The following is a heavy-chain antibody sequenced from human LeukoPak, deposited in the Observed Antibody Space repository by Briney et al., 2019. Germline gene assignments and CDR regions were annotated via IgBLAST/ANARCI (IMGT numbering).Heavy chain of an antibody. D-gene: IGHD3-22*01. CDR2: INSDGSST. V-gene: IGHV3-74*01. CDR3: ARGYYDSSGYANPDWYFDL. Sequence: GSLRLSCAASGFTFSSYWVHWVRQAPGKGLVWVSRINSDGSSTSYADSVKGRFTISRDNAKNTLYLQMNSQRAEDTAVYYCARGYYDSSGYANPDWYFDLWGRGTLVTVSS. J-gene: IGHJ2*01. CDR1: GFTFSSYW.